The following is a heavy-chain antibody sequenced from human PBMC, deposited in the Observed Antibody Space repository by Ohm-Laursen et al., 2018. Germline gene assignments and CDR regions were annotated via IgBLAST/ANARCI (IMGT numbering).Heavy chain of an antibody. CDR1: GGSISSYY. Sequence: TLSLTCTVSGGSISSYYWSWIRQPPGKGLEWIGYIYYSGSTNYNPSLKSRVTISVDTSKNQFSLKLSSVTAADTAVYYCARAGSNWNPDFDYWGQGTLVTVSS. CDR3: ARAGSNWNPDFDY. V-gene: IGHV4-59*01. D-gene: IGHD1-20*01. CDR2: IYYSGST. J-gene: IGHJ4*02.